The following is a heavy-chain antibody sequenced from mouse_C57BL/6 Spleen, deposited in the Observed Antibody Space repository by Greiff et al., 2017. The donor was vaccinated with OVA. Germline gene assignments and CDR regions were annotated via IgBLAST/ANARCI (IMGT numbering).Heavy chain of an antibody. J-gene: IGHJ2*01. Sequence: QVQLKQPGAELVKPGASVKLSCKASGYTFTSYWMHWVKQRPGQGLEWIGMIHPNSGSTNYNEKFKSKATLTVDKSSSTAYMQLSSLTSEDSAVYYCARCYYYGLDYWGQGTTLTVSS. CDR3: ARCYYYGLDY. D-gene: IGHD1-1*01. CDR1: GYTFTSYW. V-gene: IGHV1-64*01. CDR2: IHPNSGST.